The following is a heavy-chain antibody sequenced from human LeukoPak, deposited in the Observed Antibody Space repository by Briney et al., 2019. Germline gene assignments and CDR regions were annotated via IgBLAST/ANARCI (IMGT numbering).Heavy chain of an antibody. CDR3: ARGPPRQWLTKFDY. V-gene: IGHV4-34*01. CDR2: INHSGST. J-gene: IGHJ4*02. Sequence: ETLSLTCAVYGGSFSGYYWSWIRQPPGKGLEWIGEINHSGSTNYNPSLKSRVTISVDTSKNQFSLKLSSVTAADTAVYYCARGPPRQWLTKFDYWGQGTLVTVSS. D-gene: IGHD6-19*01. CDR1: GGSFSGYY.